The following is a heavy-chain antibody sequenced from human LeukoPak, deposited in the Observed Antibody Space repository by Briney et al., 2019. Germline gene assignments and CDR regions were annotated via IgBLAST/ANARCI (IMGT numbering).Heavy chain of an antibody. V-gene: IGHV3-7*01. D-gene: IGHD6-19*01. J-gene: IGHJ4*02. CDR1: GFTFSYYG. CDR3: ARDQWWQFIAVAITSYFDC. Sequence: RSGGSLRLSCVASGFTFSYYGMHWVRQAPGKGLEWVANIRGDGSEIHYLGSVKGRFTISRDNAKNSLYLQMNSLRAEDTAVYYCARDQWWQFIAVAITSYFDCWGQGTLVTVSS. CDR2: IRGDGSEI.